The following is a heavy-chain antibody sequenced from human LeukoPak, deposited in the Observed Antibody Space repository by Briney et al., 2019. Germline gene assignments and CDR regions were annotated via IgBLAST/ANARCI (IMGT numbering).Heavy chain of an antibody. Sequence: ASVTVSCQASGYTLTSYGIIWVRQAPGQGLEWLGWISAYNGNTNYAQKLQGRVTMTTDTSTSTAYMELRSLRSDDTAVYYCARYYDFWSGYYHGMDVWGQGTTVTVSS. CDR3: ARYYDFWSGYYHGMDV. V-gene: IGHV1-18*01. D-gene: IGHD3-3*01. CDR1: GYTLTSYG. J-gene: IGHJ6*02. CDR2: ISAYNGNT.